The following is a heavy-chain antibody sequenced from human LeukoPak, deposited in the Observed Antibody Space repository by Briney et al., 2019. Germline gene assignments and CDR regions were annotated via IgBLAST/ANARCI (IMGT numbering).Heavy chain of an antibody. Sequence: ASVKVSCKASGYTFTKYVVHWVRQAPGQRPEWMGWINAGNGDTKYSQNFQDRVTITRDTSANTAYMELSSLTSEDTALYYCARDDCGDTCYPGGYWGQGTLVAVSS. D-gene: IGHD2-21*01. V-gene: IGHV1-3*01. CDR1: GYTFTKYV. J-gene: IGHJ4*02. CDR3: ARDDCGDTCYPGGY. CDR2: INAGNGDT.